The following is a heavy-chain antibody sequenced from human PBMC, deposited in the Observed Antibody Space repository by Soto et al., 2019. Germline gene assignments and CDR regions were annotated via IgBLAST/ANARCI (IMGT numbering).Heavy chain of an antibody. Sequence: SETLSLTCTVSGGSVSSGSYFWSWIRQSPGKGLEWIGYIYYSGRPNYNPSLKSRATISVDTSKNQFSLKLGSVTAADTAVYYCASATYYYDRSGYPDYWGQGILVTVSS. CDR3: ASATYYYDRSGYPDY. J-gene: IGHJ4*02. CDR2: IYYSGRP. CDR1: GGSVSSGSYF. V-gene: IGHV4-61*01. D-gene: IGHD3-22*01.